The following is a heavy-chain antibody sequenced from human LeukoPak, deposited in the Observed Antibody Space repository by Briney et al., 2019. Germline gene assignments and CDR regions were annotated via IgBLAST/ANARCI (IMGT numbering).Heavy chain of an antibody. CDR3: AADVLKSGYGDPQTFDY. J-gene: IGHJ4*02. CDR2: IKTKTDGGTT. CDR1: GFTFSNAW. V-gene: IGHV3-15*01. D-gene: IGHD4-17*01. Sequence: PGGSLRLSCAASGFTFSNAWMNWVRQSPGKGLEWVGRIKTKTDGGTTDYAAPGKGRFSISRDDSADTLYLQMNSLKTEDTAVYYCAADVLKSGYGDPQTFDYWGQGTLVTVSS.